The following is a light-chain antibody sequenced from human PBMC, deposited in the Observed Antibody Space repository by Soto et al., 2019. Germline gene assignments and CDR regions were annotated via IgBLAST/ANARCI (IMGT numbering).Light chain of an antibody. Sequence: QSVLTQPPSVSGSPGQRVTISCTGSSSNIGAGYYVHWYQQLPGTAPKLLIYGNSNRPSGVPDRFSGSKSGTSASLAITGRQAEDEADYYCQSYDSSLSGWVFGGGTQLTVL. CDR3: QSYDSSLSGWV. V-gene: IGLV1-40*01. CDR1: SSNIGAGYY. J-gene: IGLJ3*02. CDR2: GNS.